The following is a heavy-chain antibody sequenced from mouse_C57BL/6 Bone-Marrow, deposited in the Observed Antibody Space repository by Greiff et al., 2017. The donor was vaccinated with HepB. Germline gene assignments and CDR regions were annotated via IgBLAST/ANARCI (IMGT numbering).Heavy chain of an antibody. Sequence: EVQLQESEGGLVQPGSSMKLSCTASGFTFSDYYMAWVRQVPEKGLEWVANINYDGSSTYYLDSLKSRFIISRDNAKNILYLQMSSLKSEDTATYYCARTYDYGGHYAMDYWGQGTSVTVSS. CDR3: ARTYDYGGHYAMDY. V-gene: IGHV5-16*01. J-gene: IGHJ4*01. CDR2: INYDGSST. CDR1: GFTFSDYY. D-gene: IGHD2-4*01.